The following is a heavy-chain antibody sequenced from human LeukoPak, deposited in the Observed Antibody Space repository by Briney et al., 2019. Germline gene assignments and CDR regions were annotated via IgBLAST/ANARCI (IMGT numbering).Heavy chain of an antibody. D-gene: IGHD6-19*01. J-gene: IGHJ4*02. CDR2: ISWNSGSI. CDR1: GFTFDDYA. V-gene: IGHV3-9*01. Sequence: GGSLRLSCAASGFTFDDYAMHWVRQAPGKGLEWVSGISWNSGSIGYADSVKGRFTISRDNAKNSLYLQMNSLRAEDTALYYCAKVERYSSGWYGSWGQGTLVTVSS. CDR3: AKVERYSSGWYGS.